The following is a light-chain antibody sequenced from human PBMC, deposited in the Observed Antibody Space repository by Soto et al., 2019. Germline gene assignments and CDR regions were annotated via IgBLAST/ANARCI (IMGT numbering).Light chain of an antibody. Sequence: EFVLTQSPGTLSFSLGERATLSCRASQTVRNNYLAWYQQKPGQAPRLLIYDASSRATGIPDRFSGGGSATDFTLTISRLEPEDFAVYYCQQFSSYPLTFGGGTKVDIK. CDR2: DAS. CDR1: QTVRNNY. J-gene: IGKJ4*01. CDR3: QQFSSYPLT. V-gene: IGKV3-20*01.